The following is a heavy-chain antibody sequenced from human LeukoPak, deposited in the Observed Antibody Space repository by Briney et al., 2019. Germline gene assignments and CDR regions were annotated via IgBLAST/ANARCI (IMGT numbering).Heavy chain of an antibody. CDR1: GFTFSDYY. V-gene: IGHV3-11*01. D-gene: IGHD2-15*01. CDR2: ISSSGSTI. CDR3: ARDRRYCSGGSCYSIFDY. Sequence: GGSLRLSCAASGFTFSDYYMSWIRQAPGKGLEWVSYISSSGSTIYYADSVKGRFTFSRDNAKNSLYLQMNSLRAEDTAVYYCARDRRYCSGGSCYSIFDYWGQGTLVTVSS. J-gene: IGHJ4*02.